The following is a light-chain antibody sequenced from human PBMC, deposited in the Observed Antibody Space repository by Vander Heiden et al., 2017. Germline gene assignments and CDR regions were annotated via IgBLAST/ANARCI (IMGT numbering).Light chain of an antibody. CDR3: QSYDSSLSGSV. CDR1: SSNIGAGYD. Sequence: QSVLTQPPSVSGATGQRVTISRTGSSSNIGAGYDVHWYQHLPGTAPKLLIYGNSKRPSGVPDRFSGSKSGTSASLAITGLQAEDEADYYCQSYDSSLSGSVFGGGTKLTVL. V-gene: IGLV1-40*01. CDR2: GNS. J-gene: IGLJ2*01.